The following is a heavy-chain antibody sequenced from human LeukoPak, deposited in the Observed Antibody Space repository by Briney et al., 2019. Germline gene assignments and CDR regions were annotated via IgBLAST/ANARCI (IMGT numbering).Heavy chain of an antibody. CDR3: AELGITMIGGV. J-gene: IGHJ6*04. CDR1: GFTFDDSG. Sequence: GGSLKLSCAASGFTFDDSGMSWVRQAPGKGLEWVSGINWTGGSTGYADSVKGRFTISRDNAKNSLYLQMNSLRAEDTAVYYCAELGITMIGGVWGKGTTVTISS. CDR2: INWTGGST. V-gene: IGHV3-20*04. D-gene: IGHD3-10*02.